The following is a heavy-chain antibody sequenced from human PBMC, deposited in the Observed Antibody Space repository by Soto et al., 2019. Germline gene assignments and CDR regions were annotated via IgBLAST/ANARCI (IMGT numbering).Heavy chain of an antibody. CDR3: AGVHCFTAHTGYDLTSTFFDS. D-gene: IGHD5-12*01. J-gene: IGHJ4*02. V-gene: IGHV3-53*01. CDR1: GLTVSGSY. CDR2: IYIDGST. Sequence: PSETLSLSCAVSGLTVSGSYMTWVRQAPGMGLQWVSVIYIDGSTYYSDSSKSRFSISRDIAKKMLYIQMNSLRAEDTAVYYCAGVHCFTAHTGYDLTSTFFDSWGQGAMVTVSS.